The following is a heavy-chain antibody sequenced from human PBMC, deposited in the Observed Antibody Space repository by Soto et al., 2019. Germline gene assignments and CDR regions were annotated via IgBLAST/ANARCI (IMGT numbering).Heavy chain of an antibody. CDR2: IICSGST. D-gene: IGHD3-10*01. Sequence: QVQLQQWGAGLLQPSETLSLTCAVYGGSFSGYYWCWIRQPPGNGLEWIGEIICSGSTNYNPSLKSRLTISIVTSQGQFSLNPSSGTAADTAVYYCARGSHHGAGSYPFSHFYSYGMDVWGQGTTVTVSS. J-gene: IGHJ6*02. CDR3: ARGSHHGAGSYPFSHFYSYGMDV. V-gene: IGHV4-34*01. CDR1: GGSFSGYY.